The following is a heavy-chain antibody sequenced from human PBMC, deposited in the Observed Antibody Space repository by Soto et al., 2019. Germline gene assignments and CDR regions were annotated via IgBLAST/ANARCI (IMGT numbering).Heavy chain of an antibody. CDR3: ARSVHYYGSAYDY. V-gene: IGHV4-34*01. Sequence: PLETLSLTCAVYGGSFIGYYWSWILQPPGKGLEWIGEINHSGSTNYNPSLKSRVTISVDTSKNQFSLKLSSVTAADTAVYYCARSVHYYGSAYDYWGQGTLVTVSS. CDR1: GGSFIGYY. CDR2: INHSGST. J-gene: IGHJ4*02. D-gene: IGHD3-10*01.